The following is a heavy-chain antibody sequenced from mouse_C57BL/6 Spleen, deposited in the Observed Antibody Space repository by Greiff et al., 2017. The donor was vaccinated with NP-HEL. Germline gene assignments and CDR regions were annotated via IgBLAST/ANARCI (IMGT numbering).Heavy chain of an antibody. D-gene: IGHD1-1*01. CDR2: INPNYGTT. CDR1: GYSFTDYN. V-gene: IGHV1-39*01. J-gene: IGHJ3*01. Sequence: VQLKESGPELVKPGASVKISCKASGYSFTDYNMNWVKQSNGKSLEWIGVINPNYGTTSYNQKFKGKATLTVDQSSSTAYMQLNSLTSEDSAVYYCARDRLGSSYFPWFAYWGQGTLVTVSA. CDR3: ARDRLGSSYFPWFAY.